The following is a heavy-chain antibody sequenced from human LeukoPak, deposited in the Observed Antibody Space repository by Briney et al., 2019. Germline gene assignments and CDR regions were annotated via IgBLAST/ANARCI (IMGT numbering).Heavy chain of an antibody. CDR3: ARDASVVVVPAAIYYYYYMDV. CDR1: GYTFTSYG. V-gene: IGHV1-2*02. J-gene: IGHJ6*03. D-gene: IGHD2-2*01. Sequence: ASVKVSCKASGYTFTSYGISWVRQAPGQGLEWMGWINPNSGGTNYAQKFQGRVTMTRDTSISTAYMELSRLRSDDTAVYYCARDASVVVVPAAIYYYYYMDVWGKGTTVTVSS. CDR2: INPNSGGT.